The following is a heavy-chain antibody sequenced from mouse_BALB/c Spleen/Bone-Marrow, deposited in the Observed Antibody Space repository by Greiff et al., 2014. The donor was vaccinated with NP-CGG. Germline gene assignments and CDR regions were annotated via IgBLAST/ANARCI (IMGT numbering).Heavy chain of an antibody. Sequence: QVQLQQSGAEQARPGASVKLSCKASGYTFTSYWMQWVKQRPGQGLEWIGAIYPGDGDTRNTQKFKGKATLTADKSSSTAYMQPSSLASEDSAVYYCARNYYYGSSWSAMDYWGQGTSVTASS. CDR3: ARNYYYGSSWSAMDY. V-gene: IGHV1-87*01. D-gene: IGHD1-1*01. CDR1: GYTFTSYW. CDR2: IYPGDGDT. J-gene: IGHJ4*01.